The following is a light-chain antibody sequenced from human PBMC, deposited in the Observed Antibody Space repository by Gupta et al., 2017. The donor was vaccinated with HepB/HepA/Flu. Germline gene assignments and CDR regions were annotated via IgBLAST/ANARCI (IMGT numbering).Light chain of an antibody. V-gene: IGLV1-44*01. CDR1: SSNIGSNT. Sequence: QSVLTQTPSASGTPGQTITISCSGSSSNIGSNTVSWYQQFPGPAPKLRIYNNDQRPSGVPDRFSGSKSGTSASRAISGLQSDDEADYDGASWDDSLKSLVLGIGTKVTV. CDR2: NND. J-gene: IGLJ1*01. CDR3: ASWDDSLKSLV.